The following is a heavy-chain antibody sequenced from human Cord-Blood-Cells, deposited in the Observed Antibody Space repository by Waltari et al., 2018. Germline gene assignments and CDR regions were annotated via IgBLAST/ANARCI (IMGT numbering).Heavy chain of an antibody. V-gene: IGHV1-69*01. CDR2: IIPIFGTA. Sequence: QVQLVQSGAEVKKPGSSVKVSCKASGGTFSSYAISWVRQAPGQGLEWMGGIIPIFGTANYAQKFQGRVTITADESTSTAYMELSSLRSEDTAVYYCARDVPTRVNFYYYGMDVWGQGTTVTVSS. CDR1: GGTFSSYA. D-gene: IGHD3-10*02. CDR3: ARDVPTRVNFYYYGMDV. J-gene: IGHJ6*02.